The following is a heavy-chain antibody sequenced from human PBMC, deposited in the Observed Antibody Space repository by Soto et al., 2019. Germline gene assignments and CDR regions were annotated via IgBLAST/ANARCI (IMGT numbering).Heavy chain of an antibody. D-gene: IGHD2-2*01. Sequence: ASVKVSCKASGYTFTSYAMHWVRQAPGQRLEWMGWINAGNGNTKYSQKFQGRVTITRDTSASTAYMELSSLRSEDTAVYYCARGGDCISTSCYFSTAFDYWGQGTLVTVSS. CDR2: INAGNGNT. CDR3: ARGGDCISTSCYFSTAFDY. J-gene: IGHJ4*02. V-gene: IGHV1-3*01. CDR1: GYTFTSYA.